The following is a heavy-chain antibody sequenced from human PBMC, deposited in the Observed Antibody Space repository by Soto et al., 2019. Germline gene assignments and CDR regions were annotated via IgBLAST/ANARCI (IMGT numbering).Heavy chain of an antibody. Sequence: GGSLRLSCAASGFTFSSYGMHWVRQAPGKGLEWVAVISYDGSNKYYADSVKGRFTISRDNSKNTLYLQMNSLRAEDTAVYYCAKDRGSSSSYYYYGMDVRGQGTTVTVSS. D-gene: IGHD6-6*01. V-gene: IGHV3-30*18. CDR1: GFTFSSYG. CDR2: ISYDGSNK. CDR3: AKDRGSSSSYYYYGMDV. J-gene: IGHJ6*02.